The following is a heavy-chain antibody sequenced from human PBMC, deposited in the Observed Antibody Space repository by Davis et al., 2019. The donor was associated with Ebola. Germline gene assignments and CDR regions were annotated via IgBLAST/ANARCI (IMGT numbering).Heavy chain of an antibody. Sequence: GESLKISCAASGFTFSDYYMSWIRQAPGKGLEWVSYISSSSSYTNYADSVKGRFTISRDNAKNSLYLQMNSLRAEDTAVYYCTRAEIVVVAQNGMDVWGQGTTVAVSS. CDR3: TRAEIVVVAQNGMDV. CDR2: ISSSSSYT. V-gene: IGHV3-11*06. D-gene: IGHD3-22*01. CDR1: GFTFSDYY. J-gene: IGHJ6*02.